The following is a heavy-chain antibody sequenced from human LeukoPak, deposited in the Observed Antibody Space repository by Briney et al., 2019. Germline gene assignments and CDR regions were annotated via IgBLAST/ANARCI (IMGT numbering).Heavy chain of an antibody. CDR1: GFTFSSYE. V-gene: IGHV3-48*03. J-gene: IGHJ4*02. CDR2: ISSSGSTI. D-gene: IGHD5/OR15-5a*01. Sequence: GGSLRLSCAASGFTFSSYEMNWVRQAPGKGLEWVSYISSSGSTIYYADSVKGRFTISRDNAKSSLYLQMYSLRAEDTAVYYCVRELVSGGDYRNFDYWGQGTLVTVSS. CDR3: VRELVSGGDYRNFDY.